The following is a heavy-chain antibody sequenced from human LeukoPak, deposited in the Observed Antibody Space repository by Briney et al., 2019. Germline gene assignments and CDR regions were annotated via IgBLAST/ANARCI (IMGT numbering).Heavy chain of an antibody. D-gene: IGHD5-24*01. Sequence: SETLCLTCTASGVSISSYYWSWIRQPPGKGLEWVWYIYYSGSTSYNPSLKSRVTILVDTSKNQFSLKLSSVTAADTAVYYCARHERDASLDHALDIWGQGTMVTVSS. V-gene: IGHV4-59*08. J-gene: IGHJ3*02. CDR2: IYYSGST. CDR3: ARHERDASLDHALDI. CDR1: GVSISSYY.